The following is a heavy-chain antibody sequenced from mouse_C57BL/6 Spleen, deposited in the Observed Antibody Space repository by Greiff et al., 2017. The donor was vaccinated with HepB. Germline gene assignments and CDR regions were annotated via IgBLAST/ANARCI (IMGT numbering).Heavy chain of an antibody. V-gene: IGHV7-1*01. J-gene: IGHJ4*01. CDR3: ARDATMVKGYAMDY. CDR2: SRNKANDYTT. Sequence: EVMLVESGGGLVQSGRSLRLSCATSGFTFSDFYMEWVRQAPGKGLEWIAASRNKANDYTTEYSASVKGRFIVSRDTSQSILYLQMNALRAEDTAIYYCARDATMVKGYAMDYWGQGTSVTVSS. CDR1: GFTFSDFY. D-gene: IGHD2-2*01.